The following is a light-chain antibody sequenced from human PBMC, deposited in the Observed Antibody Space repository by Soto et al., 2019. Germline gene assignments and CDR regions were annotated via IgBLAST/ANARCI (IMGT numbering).Light chain of an antibody. V-gene: IGLV1-40*01. CDR2: DDN. CDR1: SFSIGAGYH. J-gene: IGLJ2*01. Sequence: QAVLTQPPSVSGAPGQRVTISCTGSSFSIGAGYHVYWYQQLPGTAPKVLIYDDNNRPSGVPDRFSGSKSGASASLAITGLQAEDEGDYYCQSYDSSLRVKVFGGGTQLTVL. CDR3: QSYDSSLRVKV.